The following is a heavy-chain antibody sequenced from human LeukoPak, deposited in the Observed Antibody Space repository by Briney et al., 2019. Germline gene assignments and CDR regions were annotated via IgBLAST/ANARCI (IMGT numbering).Heavy chain of an antibody. CDR3: ARDPRVLPYDC. V-gene: IGHV3-21*01. CDR2: IGSSSIHI. Sequence: GGSLRLSCAASEFTFSSYTMNWVRQAPGKGVEWVSSIGSSSIHIYYADSVKGRFTISRDNAKNSLYLQMNSLRAEDTAVYYCARDPRVLPYDCWGQGTLVTVSP. D-gene: IGHD4-4*01. J-gene: IGHJ4*02. CDR1: EFTFSSYT.